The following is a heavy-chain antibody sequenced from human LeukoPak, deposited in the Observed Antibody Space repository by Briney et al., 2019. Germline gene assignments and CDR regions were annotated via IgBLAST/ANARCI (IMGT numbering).Heavy chain of an antibody. D-gene: IGHD2-21*01. Sequence: GSLRLSCAASGFTFSSYAMSWVRQAPGKGLEWVSAISGSGGSTYYADSVKGRFTISRDNSKNTLYLQMNSLRAEDTAVYYCARNFGGSTYYPGDYWGQGTLVTVSS. CDR3: ARNFGGSTYYPGDY. J-gene: IGHJ4*02. CDR2: ISGSGGST. V-gene: IGHV3-23*01. CDR1: GFTFSSYA.